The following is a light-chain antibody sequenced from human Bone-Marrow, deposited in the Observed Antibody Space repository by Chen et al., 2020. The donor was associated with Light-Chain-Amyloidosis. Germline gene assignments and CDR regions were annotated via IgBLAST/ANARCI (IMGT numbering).Light chain of an antibody. Sequence: SVSASPGQSIPIYCTGSSSDVGGYDYVSWYQQHPGKAPKLLIYDVRIRPSGVSNRFSGSKSGNTASLAISGLLTEDEAAYYCSSYTSSSAPVVFGGGTKLTVL. CDR3: SSYTSSSAPVV. V-gene: IGLV2-14*03. J-gene: IGLJ2*01. CDR2: DVR. CDR1: SSDVGGYDY.